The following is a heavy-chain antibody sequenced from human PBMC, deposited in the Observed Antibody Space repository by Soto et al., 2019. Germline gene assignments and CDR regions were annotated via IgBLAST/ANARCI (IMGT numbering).Heavy chain of an antibody. J-gene: IGHJ6*03. Sequence: SETLSLTCAVYGGSFSGYYWSWIRQPPGKGLEWIGEINHSGSTNYNPSLKSRVTISVDTSKNQFSLKLSSVTAADTAVYYCARGPQNRPPGYYHYMDVWRKGTTDTVSS. V-gene: IGHV4-34*01. CDR2: INHSGST. CDR1: GGSFSGYY. D-gene: IGHD3-10*01. CDR3: ARGPQNRPPGYYHYMDV.